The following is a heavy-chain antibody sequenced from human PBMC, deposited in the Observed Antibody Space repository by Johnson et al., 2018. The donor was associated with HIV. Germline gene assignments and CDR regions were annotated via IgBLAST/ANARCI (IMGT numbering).Heavy chain of an antibody. D-gene: IGHD6-19*01. V-gene: IGHV3-30*02. CDR2: IRYDGSN. J-gene: IGHJ3*02. CDR1: GFTFSRYG. CDR3: AKDREIHSSGWYKGSAFDI. Sequence: QVQLVESGGGVVQPGGSLRLSCAASGFTFSRYGMHWVRQAPGKGLEWVAFIRYDGSNDYADSVKGRFSISRDSSKNTLYLQMNSLRAEDTAVYYCAKDREIHSSGWYKGSAFDIWGQGTMVTVSS.